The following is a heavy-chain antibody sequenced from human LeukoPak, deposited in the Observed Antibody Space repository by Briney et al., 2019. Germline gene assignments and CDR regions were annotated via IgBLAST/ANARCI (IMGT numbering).Heavy chain of an antibody. CDR2: IIPIFGTA. V-gene: IGHV1-69*05. Sequence: SVNVSCKASGGIFSSYAISWVRQAPGQGLEWMGGIIPIFGTANYAQKFQGRVTITTDESTSTAYMELSSLRSEDTAVYYCARATYYDGSGYYDAFDIWGQGTMVTVSS. CDR1: GGIFSSYA. D-gene: IGHD3-22*01. CDR3: ARATYYDGSGYYDAFDI. J-gene: IGHJ3*02.